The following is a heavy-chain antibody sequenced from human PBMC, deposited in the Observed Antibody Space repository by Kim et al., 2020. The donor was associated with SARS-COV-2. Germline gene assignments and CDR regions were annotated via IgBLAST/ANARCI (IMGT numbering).Heavy chain of an antibody. J-gene: IGHJ4*02. D-gene: IGHD4-17*01. CDR1: GGSISSAGYY. CDR3: ATRGVTTKGGYFDY. V-gene: IGHV4-31*03. Sequence: SETLSLTCTVSGGSISSAGYYWSWIRQPPGKGLEWIGYIYYSGTTYYNPSLDSRASISLDTSKNQFSLKLSSVTAADSAVYYCATRGVTTKGGYFDYWGQGTLVTVSS. CDR2: IYYSGTT.